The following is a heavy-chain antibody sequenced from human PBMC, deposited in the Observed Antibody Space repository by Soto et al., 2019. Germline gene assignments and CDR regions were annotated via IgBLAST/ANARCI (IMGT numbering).Heavy chain of an antibody. Sequence: SETLSLTCTVSGDSIRSSHWSWIRQPPGKGLDWIGNIYYSGNTNYNPSLKRRVTISVDTSKNQFSLKLSSVTAADSAVYYCARGPPTIAAADTFDYWGQGTLVTVSS. CDR1: GDSIRSSH. V-gene: IGHV4-59*12. J-gene: IGHJ4*02. CDR2: IYYSGNT. D-gene: IGHD6-13*01. CDR3: ARGPPTIAAADTFDY.